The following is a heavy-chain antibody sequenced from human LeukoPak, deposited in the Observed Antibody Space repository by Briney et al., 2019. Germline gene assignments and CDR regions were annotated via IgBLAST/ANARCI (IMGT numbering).Heavy chain of an antibody. V-gene: IGHV3-30*18. CDR2: ISYDGSNK. CDR1: GFTFSSYG. D-gene: IGHD3-10*01. J-gene: IGHJ4*02. Sequence: GGSLRLSCAASGFTFSSYGMHWVRQAPGKGLEWVAVISYDGSNKYYADSVKGRFTISRDNSKNTLYLQMNSLRAEDTAVYYCAKDQDYYGSGSLDHWGQGTLDTVSS. CDR3: AKDQDYYGSGSLDH.